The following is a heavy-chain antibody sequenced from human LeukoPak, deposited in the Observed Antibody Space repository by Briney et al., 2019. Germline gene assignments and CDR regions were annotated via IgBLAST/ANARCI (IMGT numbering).Heavy chain of an antibody. CDR3: ARARSCTGGKCFRSFDY. CDR1: GGSISSSSYY. J-gene: IGHJ4*02. Sequence: PSETLSLTCTVSGGSISSSSYYWGWIRQPPGKGLEWIGSIYYSGNTYYNPSLKSRITISVDTSKSQFSLRLTSVTAADTAVYYCARARSCTGGKCFRSFDYWGQGTLVTVSS. D-gene: IGHD2-8*02. V-gene: IGHV4-39*07. CDR2: IYYSGNT.